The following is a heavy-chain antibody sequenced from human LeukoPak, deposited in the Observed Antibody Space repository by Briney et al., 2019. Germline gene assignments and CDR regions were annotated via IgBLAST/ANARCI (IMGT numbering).Heavy chain of an antibody. CDR1: GGPIAIDNYF. D-gene: IGHD1-26*01. CDR2: IYHSGNT. J-gene: IGHJ3*02. V-gene: IGHV4-39*01. CDR3: ARSWMVGEGAFDI. Sequence: SETLSLTCTVSGGPIAIDNYFWAWIRQAPGKGLEWIGIIYHSGNTYYSAYLKSRLTISIATSKGQFSLRLRSVTPADAAVYYCARSWMVGEGAFDIWGQGTMVPVSS.